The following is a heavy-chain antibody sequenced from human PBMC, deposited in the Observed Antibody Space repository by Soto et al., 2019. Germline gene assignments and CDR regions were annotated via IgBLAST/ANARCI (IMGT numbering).Heavy chain of an antibody. J-gene: IGHJ4*02. CDR2: ISGSGGST. Sequence: EVQLLESGGGLVQPGGSLRLSCAASGFTFSSYAMSWVRQAPGKGLEWVSAISGSGGSTYYADSVKGRFTISRDNSKNTLYLQMNSLRAEDTAVYYCAKDLNYILTGYSVFDYWGQGTLVTVSS. CDR3: AKDLNYILTGYSVFDY. V-gene: IGHV3-23*01. D-gene: IGHD3-9*01. CDR1: GFTFSSYA.